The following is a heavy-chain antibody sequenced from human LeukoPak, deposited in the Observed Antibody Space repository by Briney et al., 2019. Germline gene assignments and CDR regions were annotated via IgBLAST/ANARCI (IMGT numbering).Heavy chain of an antibody. CDR3: ARDWHIAARPDDAFDI. V-gene: IGHV4-59*01. CDR1: GGSISSYY. J-gene: IGHJ3*02. Sequence: SETLSLTCTVSGGSISSYYWSWIRQPPGKGLEWIGYIYYSGSTNYNPSLKSRVTISVDTSKNQFSLKLSSVTAADTAVYYCARDWHIAARPDDAFDIWGQGTMVTVSS. CDR2: IYYSGST. D-gene: IGHD6-6*01.